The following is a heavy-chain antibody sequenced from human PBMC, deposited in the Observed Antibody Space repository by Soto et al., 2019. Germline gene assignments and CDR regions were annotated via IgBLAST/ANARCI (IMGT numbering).Heavy chain of an antibody. Sequence: QVQLVQSGAEVKKPGASVKVSCKASGYTFTSYDINWVRQATGQGLEWMGWMNPNSGNTGYAQKFQGRVTMTRNTSISTAYMELSSLRSEDTSVYYCARERSAAGTGWFDPWGQGTLVTVSS. CDR1: GYTFTSYD. CDR3: ARERSAAGTGWFDP. V-gene: IGHV1-8*01. J-gene: IGHJ5*02. D-gene: IGHD6-13*01. CDR2: MNPNSGNT.